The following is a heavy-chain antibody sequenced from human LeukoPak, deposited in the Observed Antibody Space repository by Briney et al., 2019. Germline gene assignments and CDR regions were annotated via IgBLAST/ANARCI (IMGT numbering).Heavy chain of an antibody. D-gene: IGHD5-24*01. Sequence: ASVKVSCKTSGYTFTSYGISWVRQAPGQGLEWMGGIIPIFGTANYAQKFQGRVTMTRDMSTSTVYMELSSLRSEDTAVYYCARNRDGYNYDAFDIWGQGTMVTVSS. CDR2: IIPIFGTA. CDR1: GYTFTSYG. V-gene: IGHV1-69*05. CDR3: ARNRDGYNYDAFDI. J-gene: IGHJ3*02.